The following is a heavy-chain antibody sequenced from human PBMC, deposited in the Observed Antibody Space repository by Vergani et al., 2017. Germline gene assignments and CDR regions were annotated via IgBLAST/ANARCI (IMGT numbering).Heavy chain of an antibody. D-gene: IGHD2-15*01. CDR2: SHTSGST. Sequence: QVQLQESGPGLVKPSQTLSLTCTVSGGSINSHNYYWSWIRQPAGKGLEWIGRSHTSGSTNYNPSLKSRVTMSEDTSKNQFSLNLTSVTAADTAVYFCARGSCLGGSCYKPLFYYWLQRMLVTVSS. CDR1: GGSINSHNYY. J-gene: IGHJ4*02. CDR3: ARGSCLGGSCYKPLFYY. V-gene: IGHV4-61*02.